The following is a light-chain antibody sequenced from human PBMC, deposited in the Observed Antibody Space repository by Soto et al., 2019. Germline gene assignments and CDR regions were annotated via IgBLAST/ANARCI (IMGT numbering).Light chain of an antibody. CDR2: AAS. V-gene: IGKV1-12*01. CDR3: QQASSFPLT. Sequence: IQMTQPPSSVSASVGDTVTITCRASQLISSWLAWYQQKPGKAPKLLIYAASNLQSGVPSRFSGSESGTDFTLTISSLQPEDFATYYCQQASSFPLTFGGGTKVDIK. J-gene: IGKJ4*01. CDR1: QLISSW.